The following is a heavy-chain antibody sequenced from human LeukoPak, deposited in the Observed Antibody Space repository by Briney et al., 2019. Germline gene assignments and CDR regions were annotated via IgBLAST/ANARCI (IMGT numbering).Heavy chain of an antibody. CDR1: GFTFSSYW. J-gene: IGHJ4*02. Sequence: GGSLRLSCAASGFTFSSYWMSWVRQAPGKGLEWVANIKQDGSEKYYVDSVKGRFTISRDNAKNSLYLQVNSLRAEDTAVYYCARDRPPLRYSSSSSLMAYWGQGTLVTVSS. D-gene: IGHD6-6*01. V-gene: IGHV3-7*01. CDR2: IKQDGSEK. CDR3: ARDRPPLRYSSSSSLMAY.